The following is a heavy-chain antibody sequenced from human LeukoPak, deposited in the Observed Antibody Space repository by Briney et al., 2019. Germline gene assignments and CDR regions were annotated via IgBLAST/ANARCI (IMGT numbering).Heavy chain of an antibody. J-gene: IGHJ4*02. CDR3: ARHFAYSSSSYFDY. V-gene: IGHV4-59*08. CDR2: IYYSGST. Sequence: SETLSLTCTVSGGSISGYYWSWIRQPPGKGLEWIGYIYYSGSTNYNPSLKSRVTMFEDKSKNQFSLRLYSVTVADTAVYYCARHFAYSSSSYFDYWGQGSLVTVSS. CDR1: GGSISGYY. D-gene: IGHD6-6*01.